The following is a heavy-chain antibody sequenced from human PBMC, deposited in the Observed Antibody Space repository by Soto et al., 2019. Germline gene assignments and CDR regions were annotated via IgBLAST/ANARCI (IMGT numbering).Heavy chain of an antibody. V-gene: IGHV3-48*03. Sequence: VGSLRLSCKASGFIVSSHEVNWFRQAPGKGLEWLSYINGVDGATYYADSVNGRFTVSRDNAENSFHLQMNSLRAEDTAVYYCARETPHCGGDCLDYWGQGTLVTVSS. J-gene: IGHJ4*02. CDR2: INGVDGAT. D-gene: IGHD2-21*02. CDR1: GFIVSSHE. CDR3: ARETPHCGGDCLDY.